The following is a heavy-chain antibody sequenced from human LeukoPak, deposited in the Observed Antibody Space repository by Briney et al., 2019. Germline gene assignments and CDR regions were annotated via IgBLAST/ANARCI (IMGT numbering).Heavy chain of an antibody. CDR3: AREPSLVYGDYVVVDAFDI. CDR1: GGSFSGYY. CDR2: INHSGST. D-gene: IGHD4-17*01. J-gene: IGHJ3*02. Sequence: PSETLSLTCAVYGGSFSGYYWSWIRQPPGKGLEWIGEINHSGSTNYNPSLKSRVTISVDTSENQFSLKLSSVTAADTAVYYCAREPSLVYGDYVVVDAFDIWGQGTMVTVSS. V-gene: IGHV4-34*01.